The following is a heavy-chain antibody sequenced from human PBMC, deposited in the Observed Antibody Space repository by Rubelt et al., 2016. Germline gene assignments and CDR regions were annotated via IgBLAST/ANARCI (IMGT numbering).Heavy chain of an antibody. Sequence: VVQPGRSLRLSCAASGFTFSHYAMHWVRQAPGKGLEWISGINWNGGSTGYADSVKGRFTISRDNAKNSLYLQMNSLRAEDTALYYCAREGQVTAMINPDFDYWGQGTLVTVSS. J-gene: IGHJ4*02. CDR3: AREGQVTAMINPDFDY. CDR1: GFTFSHYA. V-gene: IGHV3-20*04. CDR2: INWNGGST. D-gene: IGHD2-21*02.